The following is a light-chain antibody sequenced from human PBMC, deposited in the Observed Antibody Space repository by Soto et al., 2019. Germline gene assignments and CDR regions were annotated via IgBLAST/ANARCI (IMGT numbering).Light chain of an antibody. CDR3: LQGDSFPLT. CDR2: ATS. CDR1: QDISRW. V-gene: IGKV1-12*01. J-gene: IGKJ4*01. Sequence: DIQMTQSPSSVSASVGDSVTITCRASQDISRWLAWFQHKPGEAPSLLIYATSSLHTGVPSRFSGTGSGTEFDLSINSLQPEDFATYYCLQGDSFPLTFGGGTKVEIK.